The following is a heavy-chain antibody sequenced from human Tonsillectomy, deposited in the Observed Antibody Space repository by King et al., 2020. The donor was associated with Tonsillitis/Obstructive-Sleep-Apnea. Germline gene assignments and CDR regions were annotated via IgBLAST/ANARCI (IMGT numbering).Heavy chain of an antibody. D-gene: IGHD3-10*01. CDR1: GFTFSSYA. CDR3: AQGWITMVRGVIIKPSNYFHY. V-gene: IGHV3-23*04. Sequence: VQLVESGGGLVQPGGSLRLSCAASGFTFSSYAMSWVRQAPGKGLEWVSAISGSGGSTYYADSVKGRFTISRDNSKNTLYLQMNSMRPEDTAVNYCAQGWITMVRGVIIKPSNYFHYRGQGTLVTVSS. J-gene: IGHJ4*02. CDR2: ISGSGGST.